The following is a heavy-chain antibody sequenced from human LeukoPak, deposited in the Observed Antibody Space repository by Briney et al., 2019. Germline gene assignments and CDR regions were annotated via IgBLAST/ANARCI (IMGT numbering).Heavy chain of an antibody. CDR3: ARAQGYSSGWYDGYFDY. J-gene: IGHJ4*02. V-gene: IGHV1-2*02. Sequence: GASVKVSCKASGYTFTGYYMHWVRQAPGQGLEWMGWIKPNSGGTNYAQKFQGRVTMTRDTSISTAYMELSRLRSDDTAVYYCARAQGYSSGWYDGYFDYWGQGTLVTVSS. D-gene: IGHD6-19*01. CDR2: IKPNSGGT. CDR1: GYTFTGYY.